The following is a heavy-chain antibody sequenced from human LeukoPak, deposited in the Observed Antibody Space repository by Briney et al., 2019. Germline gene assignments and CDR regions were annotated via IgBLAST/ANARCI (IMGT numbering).Heavy chain of an antibody. V-gene: IGHV3-53*01. CDR3: ARDRSDGFDY. CDR1: GFTVSSNS. Sequence: GGSLRLSCAASGFTVSSNSMGWVRQAPGKGLEWVSVLYSGGNTYYADSVKGRFTISRDNSKNTLYLQMNSLRPEDTAVYYCARDRSDGFDYWGQGTLVTVSS. CDR2: LYSGGNT. J-gene: IGHJ4*02.